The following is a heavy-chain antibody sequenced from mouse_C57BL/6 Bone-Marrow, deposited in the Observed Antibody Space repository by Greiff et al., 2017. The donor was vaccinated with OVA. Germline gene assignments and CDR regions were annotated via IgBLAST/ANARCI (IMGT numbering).Heavy chain of an antibody. CDR2: ISDGGSYT. CDR1: GFTFSSYA. V-gene: IGHV5-4*01. J-gene: IGHJ3*01. D-gene: IGHD4-1*01. CDR3: ARKGALDWEWFAY. Sequence: EVHLVESGGGLVKPGGSLKLSCAASGFTFSSYAMSWVRQTPEKRLEWVATISDGGSYTYYPDNVKGRFTISRDNAKNNLYLQMSHLKSEDTAMYYCARKGALDWEWFAYWGQGTLVTVSA.